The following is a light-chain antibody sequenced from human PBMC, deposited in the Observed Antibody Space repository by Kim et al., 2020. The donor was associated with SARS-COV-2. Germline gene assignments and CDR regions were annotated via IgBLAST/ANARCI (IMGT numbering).Light chain of an antibody. CDR3: QQYVRSPYS. CDR1: QSMTRTY. J-gene: IGKJ2*03. Sequence: WAPGERATLACRASQSMTRTYVAWYQQKPGQAPRLLIYDASSRATGIPGRFSGSGSATDFTLTISRLEPEDFAVYYCQQYVRSPYSFGRGTKLEI. V-gene: IGKV3-20*01. CDR2: DAS.